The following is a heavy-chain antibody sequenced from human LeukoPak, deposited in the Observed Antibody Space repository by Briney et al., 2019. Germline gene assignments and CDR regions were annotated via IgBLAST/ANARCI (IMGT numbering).Heavy chain of an antibody. CDR3: AKDQGVRYFGY. CDR2: IRTDASNK. J-gene: IGHJ4*02. CDR1: GITFSRSG. V-gene: IGHV3-30*02. Sequence: SGGSLRLSCAASGITFSRSGMHWVRQAPGKGLEWVAFIRTDASNKFYADSFKGRFTISRDNSKNTVYLQMNSLRVEDTAVYYCAKDQGVRYFGYWGQGPMVTVSS. D-gene: IGHD2-21*01.